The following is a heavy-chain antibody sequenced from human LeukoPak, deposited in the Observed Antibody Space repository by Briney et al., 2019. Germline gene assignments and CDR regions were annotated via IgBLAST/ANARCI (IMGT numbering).Heavy chain of an antibody. CDR2: IYSDGYSDGSST. Sequence: PGGSLRLSCVASGFTFSTHWMHWVRQAPGKGLVWVARIYSDGYSDGSSTIYADSVKGRFTISRDNAKNTLYLQMNSLRAEDTAVYYCAKDLPADWLPTDYWGQGTLVTVSS. J-gene: IGHJ4*02. CDR3: AKDLPADWLPTDY. D-gene: IGHD6-19*01. CDR1: GFTFSTHW. V-gene: IGHV3-74*01.